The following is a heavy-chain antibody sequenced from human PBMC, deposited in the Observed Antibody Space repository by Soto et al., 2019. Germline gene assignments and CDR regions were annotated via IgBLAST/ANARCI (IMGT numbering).Heavy chain of an antibody. J-gene: IGHJ4*02. D-gene: IGHD1-26*01. CDR3: ARGGSYYAH. Sequence: QVQLVQSGAEVKRPGAAVRVSCKASGNTDTIYFIHWLRQAPGQGPEWLGWINSVSGGANYAHKFLGRVTMTRDRSTTTAFMELRGLRSDDTAVYYCARGGSYYAHWGQGTLVTVS. CDR2: INSVSGGA. V-gene: IGHV1-2*02. CDR1: GNTDTIYF.